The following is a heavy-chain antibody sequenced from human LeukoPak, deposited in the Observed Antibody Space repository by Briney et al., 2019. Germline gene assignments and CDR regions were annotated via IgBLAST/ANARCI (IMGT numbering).Heavy chain of an antibody. D-gene: IGHD3-22*01. CDR1: GGSISSGGYY. CDR2: IYYSGST. V-gene: IGHV4-31*03. CDR3: ASGYFHRDYFDY. Sequence: SQTLSLTCTVSGGSISSGGYYWSWIRQHPGKRLEWIGYIYYSGSTYYNPSLKSRVTISVDTSKNQFSLKLSSVTAADTAVYYCASGYFHRDYFDYWGQGTLVTVSS. J-gene: IGHJ4*02.